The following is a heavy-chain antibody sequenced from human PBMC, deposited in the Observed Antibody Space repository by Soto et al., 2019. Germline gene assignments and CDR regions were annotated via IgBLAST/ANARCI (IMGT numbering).Heavy chain of an antibody. CDR3: ARDRNYVQDI. J-gene: IGHJ3*02. Sequence: GGSLRLSCTASGFTASGYPFSSYWMHWVRQAPGRGLVWVSLIKSDGSSTSYADSVKGRFTISRDNAKNTLYLQMNSLRADDTAVYYCARDRNYVQDIWGQGIMVTVSS. CDR1: GYPFSSYW. V-gene: IGHV3-74*01. D-gene: IGHD1-7*01. CDR2: IKSDGSST.